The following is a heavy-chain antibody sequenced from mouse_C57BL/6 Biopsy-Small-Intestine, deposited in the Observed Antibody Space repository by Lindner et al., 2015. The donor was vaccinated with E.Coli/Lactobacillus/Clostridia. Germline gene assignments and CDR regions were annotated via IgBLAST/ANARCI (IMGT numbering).Heavy chain of an antibody. CDR1: GYTFTSYA. J-gene: IGHJ4*01. Sequence: SVKVSCKASGYTFTSYAMHWVRQAPGQRLEWMGWINAGNGNTKYSQKFQGRVTITRDTSASTAYMELSSLRSEDTAVYYCAREIRDTVATTPDYWGQGTLVTVSS. CDR3: AREIRDTVATTPDY. D-gene: IGHD2-2*01. V-gene: IGHV1-84*02. CDR2: INAGNGNT.